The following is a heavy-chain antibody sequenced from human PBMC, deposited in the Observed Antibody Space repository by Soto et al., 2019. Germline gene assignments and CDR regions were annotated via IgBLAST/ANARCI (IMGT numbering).Heavy chain of an antibody. D-gene: IGHD2-15*01. CDR2: IVVGSGNT. J-gene: IGHJ4*02. Sequence: SMKVSCKPSGFSFTRSVIQHVRPARGQRLEWIGWIVVGSGNTNYAQKFQERVTITRDMSTSTAYMELSSLRSEDTAVYYCAAGMVCSGGSCNDYWGQGTLVTVSS. V-gene: IGHV1-58*02. CDR1: GFSFTRSV. CDR3: AAGMVCSGGSCNDY.